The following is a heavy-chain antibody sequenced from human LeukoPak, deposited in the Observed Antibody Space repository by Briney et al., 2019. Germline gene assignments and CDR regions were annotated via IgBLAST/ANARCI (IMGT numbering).Heavy chain of an antibody. D-gene: IGHD6-13*01. Sequence: SETLSLTCTVSGGSISSYYWSWIRQPAGKGLEWIGRIYTSGSTNYNPSLKSRVTMSVDTSKNQFSLKLSSVTAADTAVYYCARVPSFRAAAGRRGFDYWGQGTLVTVSS. CDR3: ARVPSFRAAAGRRGFDY. J-gene: IGHJ4*02. V-gene: IGHV4-4*07. CDR2: IYTSGST. CDR1: GGSISSYY.